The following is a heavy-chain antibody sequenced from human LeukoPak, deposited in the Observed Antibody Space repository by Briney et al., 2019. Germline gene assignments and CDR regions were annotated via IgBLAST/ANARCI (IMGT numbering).Heavy chain of an antibody. J-gene: IGHJ4*02. V-gene: IGHV1-2*06. CDR1: GSTFTGYY. CDR3: ARDNRNYYDYVWGSYRTYYFDY. Sequence: ASVKVSCKASGSTFTGYYMHWVRQAPGQGLEWMGRINPNSGGTNYAQKFQGRVTMTRDTSISTAYMGLSRLRSDDTAVYYCARDNRNYYDYVWGSYRTYYFDYWGQGTLVTVSS. CDR2: INPNSGGT. D-gene: IGHD3-16*02.